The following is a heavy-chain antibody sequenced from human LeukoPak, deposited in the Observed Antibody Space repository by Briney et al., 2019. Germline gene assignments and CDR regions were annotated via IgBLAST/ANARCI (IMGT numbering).Heavy chain of an antibody. CDR3: ARFGSGWWYNDY. D-gene: IGHD6-19*01. Sequence: SETLSPTCTVSGGSISSYYWSWIRQPPGKGLEWIGYIYYSGSTNYNPSLKSRVTISVDTSKNQFSLKLSSVTAADTAVYYCARFGSGWWYNDYWGQGTLVTVSS. V-gene: IGHV4-59*01. CDR2: IYYSGST. J-gene: IGHJ4*02. CDR1: GGSISSYY.